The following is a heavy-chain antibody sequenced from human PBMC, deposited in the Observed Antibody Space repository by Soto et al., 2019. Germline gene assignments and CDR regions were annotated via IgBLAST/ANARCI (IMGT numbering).Heavy chain of an antibody. Sequence: GALRLSCEAFGFIFTNFWKHWVRQVPGKGLVWVSRIDTSGSSTSYADSVKGRFTISRDNAKNTVSLQMNSLRAEDTGVYYCAKDSWYFDLWSQGSLVTVSS. J-gene: IGHJ4*02. CDR3: AKDSWYFDL. CDR2: IDTSGSST. D-gene: IGHD6-13*01. CDR1: GFIFTNFW. V-gene: IGHV3-74*01.